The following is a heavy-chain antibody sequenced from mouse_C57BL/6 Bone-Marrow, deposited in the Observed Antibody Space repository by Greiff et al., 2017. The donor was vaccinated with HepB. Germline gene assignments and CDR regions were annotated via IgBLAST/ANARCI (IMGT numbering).Heavy chain of an antibody. D-gene: IGHD2-4*01. CDR2: IDPSDSYT. CDR1: GYTFTSYW. Sequence: QVHVKQPGAELVKPGASVKLSCKASGYTFTSYWMQWVKQRPGQGLEWIGEIDPSDSYTNYNQKFKGKATLTVDTSSSTAYMQLSSLTSEDSAVYYWAPLRRGAMDYWGQGTSVTVSS. CDR3: APLRRGAMDY. J-gene: IGHJ4*01. V-gene: IGHV1-50*01.